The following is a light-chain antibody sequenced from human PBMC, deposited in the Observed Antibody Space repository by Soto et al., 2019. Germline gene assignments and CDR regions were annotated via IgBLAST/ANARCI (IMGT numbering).Light chain of an antibody. J-gene: IGLJ2*01. CDR3: SSYTTSNTVV. V-gene: IGLV2-14*01. CDR2: DVT. Sequence: QSVLTQPASVSGSPGQSITISCTGTSSDIGSYNYVSWYQQHPGEAPKLIIYDVTNRPSGVSNRFSGSKSGNTASLTISGLQAEDEADYYCSSYTTSNTVVFGGGTKLTVL. CDR1: SSDIGSYNY.